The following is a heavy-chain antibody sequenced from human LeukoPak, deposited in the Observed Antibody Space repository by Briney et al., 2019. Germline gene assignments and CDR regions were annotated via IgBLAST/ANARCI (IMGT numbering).Heavy chain of an antibody. CDR1: GFTFTTYA. Sequence: PGRSLRLSCAASGFTFTTYAMSWVRQAPGKGLEWVSTVANSGVDTYYADSVRGRFTISRDNSRNTVYLQINSLRAEDTAVYYCAKSHSVAQRGYFDYWGQGTLVTVSS. CDR2: VANSGVDT. J-gene: IGHJ4*02. V-gene: IGHV3-23*01. D-gene: IGHD4-23*01. CDR3: AKSHSVAQRGYFDY.